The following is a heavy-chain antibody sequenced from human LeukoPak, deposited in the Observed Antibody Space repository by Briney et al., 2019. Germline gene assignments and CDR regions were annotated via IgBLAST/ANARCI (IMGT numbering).Heavy chain of an antibody. CDR3: ARDAAAAGSDY. J-gene: IGHJ4*02. Sequence: GASVKVSCKASGYTFTTYGISWVRQAAGQGLEWMGWISAYNGNTNYAQKLQGRVTMTTDTSTTTAYMELRSLRSDDTAVYYCARDAAAAGSDYWGQGTLATVSS. CDR1: GYTFTTYG. D-gene: IGHD6-13*01. V-gene: IGHV1-18*01. CDR2: ISAYNGNT.